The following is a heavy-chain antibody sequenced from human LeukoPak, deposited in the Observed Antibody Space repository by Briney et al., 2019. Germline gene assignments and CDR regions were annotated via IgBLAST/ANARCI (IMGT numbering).Heavy chain of an antibody. CDR3: ARDLRSSGWFRDGNWFDP. D-gene: IGHD6-19*01. V-gene: IGHV3-53*01. CDR2: IYSGGST. CDR1: GFTVSSNY. J-gene: IGHJ5*02. Sequence: GGSLRLSCAASGFTVSSNYMSWVRQAPGKGLEWVSVIYSGGSTYYADSVKGRFTISRDNAKNSLYLQMNSLRAEDTALYYCARDLRSSGWFRDGNWFDPWGQGTLVTVSS.